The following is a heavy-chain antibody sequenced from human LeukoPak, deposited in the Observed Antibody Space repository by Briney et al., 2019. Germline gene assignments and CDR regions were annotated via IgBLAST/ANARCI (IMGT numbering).Heavy chain of an antibody. V-gene: IGHV1-2*02. CDR1: GYTFTSYD. Sequence: ASVKVSCKASGYTFTSYDINWVRQATGQGLEWMGWINPNSGGTNYAQKFQGRVTMTRDTSISTAYMELSRLRSDDTAVYYCARVGRITMVRGVTRFDYWGQGTLVTVSS. J-gene: IGHJ4*02. CDR2: INPNSGGT. CDR3: ARVGRITMVRGVTRFDY. D-gene: IGHD3-10*01.